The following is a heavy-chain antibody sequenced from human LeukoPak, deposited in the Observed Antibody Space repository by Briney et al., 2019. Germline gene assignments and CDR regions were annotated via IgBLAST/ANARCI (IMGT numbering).Heavy chain of an antibody. Sequence: PGGSLRLSCAASGFTFSSYSMNWVRQAPGKGLEWVSYISSSSSTIYYADSVKGRFTISRDNAKNSLYLQMNSLGAKDTALYYCAKSRRFGEFLSYYFDYWGQGTLVTVSS. V-gene: IGHV3-48*04. D-gene: IGHD3-10*01. J-gene: IGHJ4*02. CDR1: GFTFSSYS. CDR3: AKSRRFGEFLSYYFDY. CDR2: ISSSSSTI.